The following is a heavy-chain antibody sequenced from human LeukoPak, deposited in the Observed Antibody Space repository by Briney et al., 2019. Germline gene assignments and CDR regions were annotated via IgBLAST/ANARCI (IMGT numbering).Heavy chain of an antibody. CDR2: INQSGST. CDR1: GGSFSGYY. V-gene: IGHV4-34*01. Sequence: PSETLSLTCAVYGGSFSGYYWSWIRQPPGKGLEWIGEINQSGSTNYNPSLKSRVTISVDTSKNQFSLKLSSVTAADTAVYYYARSSGSSSRAFDYWGQGTLVTVSS. D-gene: IGHD1-26*01. J-gene: IGHJ4*02. CDR3: ARSSGSSSRAFDY.